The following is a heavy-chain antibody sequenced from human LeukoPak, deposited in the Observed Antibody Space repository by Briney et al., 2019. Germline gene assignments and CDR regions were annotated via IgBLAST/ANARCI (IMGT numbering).Heavy chain of an antibody. J-gene: IGHJ6*02. D-gene: IGHD3-22*01. V-gene: IGHV1-69*01. Sequence: SVKVSCKASGGTFSSYAISWVRQAPGQGLEWMGGIIPIFGTANYAQKFQGRVTITADESTSTAYMELSSLRSEDTAVYYCARVPVYYYDSSGYLVGYYGMDVWGQGTTVTVSS. CDR2: IIPIFGTA. CDR3: ARVPVYYYDSSGYLVGYYGMDV. CDR1: GGTFSSYA.